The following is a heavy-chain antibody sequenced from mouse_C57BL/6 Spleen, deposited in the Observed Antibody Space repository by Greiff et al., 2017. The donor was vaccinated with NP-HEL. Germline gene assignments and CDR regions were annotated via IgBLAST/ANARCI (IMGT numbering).Heavy chain of an antibody. J-gene: IGHJ4*01. CDR1: GYTFTSYW. D-gene: IGHD1-1*01. CDR2: INPSSGYP. CDR3: ARSDTTVVATLYYYAMDY. Sequence: QVHVKQSGAELAKPGASVKLSCKASGYTFTSYWMHWVKQRPGQGLEWIGYINPSSGYPKYNQKFKDKATLTADKSSSTAYMQLSSLTYEDSAVYYCARSDTTVVATLYYYAMDYWGQGTSVTVSS. V-gene: IGHV1-7*01.